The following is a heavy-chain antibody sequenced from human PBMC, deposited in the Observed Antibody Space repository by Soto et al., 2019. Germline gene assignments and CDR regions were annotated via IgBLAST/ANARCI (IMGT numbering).Heavy chain of an antibody. CDR2: INPNSGGT. J-gene: IGHJ5*02. CDR1: GYTFTGYY. D-gene: IGHD3-10*01. CDR3: AKDLAQGTTWYRGLDP. Sequence: GASVKVSCKASGYTFTGYYMHWVRQAPGQGLEWMGWINPNSGGTNYAQKFQGWVTMTRDTSISTAYMELSRLRSDDTAVYYCAKDLAQGTTWYRGLDPWGQGTLVTVSS. V-gene: IGHV1-2*04.